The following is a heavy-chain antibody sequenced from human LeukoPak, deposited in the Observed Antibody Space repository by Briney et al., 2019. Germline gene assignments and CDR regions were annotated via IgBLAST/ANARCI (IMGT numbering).Heavy chain of an antibody. CDR1: GGSISSDY. Sequence: ASETLSLTRTVSGGSISSDYGTWIRQPPTKGLEWIGYIYYNGATSYNPSLKSRVTMSVDTSKKHFSLKMTSVTAADTAVYYCARYGGSGWVIDKWGQGTPVTVSS. CDR3: ARYGGSGWVIDK. V-gene: IGHV4-59*08. CDR2: IYYNGAT. J-gene: IGHJ4*02. D-gene: IGHD6-19*01.